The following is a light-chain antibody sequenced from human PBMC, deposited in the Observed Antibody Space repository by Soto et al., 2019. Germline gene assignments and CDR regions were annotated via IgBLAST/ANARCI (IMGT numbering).Light chain of an antibody. Sequence: EVVLTQSPGTLSMPPGDRATLSCSASQSVPGSDVAWYQQKPGQAPRLLIYDVSSRATGTPERFSGSCSGTDFTLNIGRLEPEDFAVYYCQQYGTSPLTFGGGTKVDIK. CDR2: DVS. J-gene: IGKJ4*01. V-gene: IGKV3-20*01. CDR1: QSVPGSD. CDR3: QQYGTSPLT.